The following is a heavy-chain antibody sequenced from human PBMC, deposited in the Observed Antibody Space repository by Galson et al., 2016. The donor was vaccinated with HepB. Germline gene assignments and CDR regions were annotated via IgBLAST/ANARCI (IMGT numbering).Heavy chain of an antibody. CDR3: ARVGWGGQQLGLDY. CDR2: IWYDGSNK. CDR1: GFTFSSYA. J-gene: IGHJ4*02. V-gene: IGHV3-33*01. Sequence: SLRLSCAASGFTFSSYALHWVRQAPGQGLEWVAVIWYDGSNKNYRDSVKGRFTISRDNSKNTLYLQMNSLRADDTAVYYCARVGWGGQQLGLDYWGQGTLVTVSS. D-gene: IGHD6-13*01.